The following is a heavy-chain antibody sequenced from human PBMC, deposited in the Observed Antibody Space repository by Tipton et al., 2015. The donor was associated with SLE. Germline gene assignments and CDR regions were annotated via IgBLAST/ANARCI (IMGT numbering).Heavy chain of an antibody. Sequence: TLSLTCTVSGGSISSSSYYWGWIRQPPGKGLEWIGYISYSGSTNYNPSLKSRVTISVDTSKNQFSLQLNSVTPEDTAVYYCARDRIAAAGTPLDYWGQGTLVTVSS. V-gene: IGHV4-61*05. D-gene: IGHD6-13*01. CDR3: ARDRIAAAGTPLDY. CDR1: GGSISSSSYY. J-gene: IGHJ4*02. CDR2: ISYSGST.